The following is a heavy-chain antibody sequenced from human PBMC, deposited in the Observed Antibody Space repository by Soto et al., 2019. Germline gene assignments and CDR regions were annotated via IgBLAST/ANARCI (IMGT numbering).Heavy chain of an antibody. CDR3: ARAQNIVVVVAATLFDP. Sequence: QVQLQESGPGLVKPSQTLSLTCTVSGGSISSGGYYWSWIRQHPGKGLEWIGYIYYSGSTYYNPSLQSRVTISVDTSKKQFSLKMSSVTAADTAVYYCARAQNIVVVVAATLFDPWGQGTLVTVSS. J-gene: IGHJ5*02. V-gene: IGHV4-31*03. CDR2: IYYSGST. CDR1: GGSISSGGYY. D-gene: IGHD2-15*01.